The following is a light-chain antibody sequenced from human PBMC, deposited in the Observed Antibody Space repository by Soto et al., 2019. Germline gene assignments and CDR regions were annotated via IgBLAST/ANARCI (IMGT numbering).Light chain of an antibody. CDR1: SSDVGGYNY. Sequence: QSALTQPASVSGSPGQSITISCTGTSSDVGGYNYVSWYQQHPGKAPKLMIYDVSNRPSGVSNRFSGSKSGNPASLTISGLQAEDEADYYCSSYTSSSPLYVFGTGTKLTVL. CDR2: DVS. J-gene: IGLJ1*01. V-gene: IGLV2-14*01. CDR3: SSYTSSSPLYV.